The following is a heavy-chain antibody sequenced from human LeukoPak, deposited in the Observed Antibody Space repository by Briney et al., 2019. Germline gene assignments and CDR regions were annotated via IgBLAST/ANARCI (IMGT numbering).Heavy chain of an antibody. Sequence: GGSLRLSCAASGFTFSSYSMNWVRQAPGKGLEWVSYISSSSSTIYYADSVKGRFTISRDNAKNSLYLQMNSLRAEDTAVYYCARRRYYYYDTRSFDYWGQGTLVTVSS. CDR3: ARRRYYYYDTRSFDY. V-gene: IGHV3-48*04. J-gene: IGHJ4*02. CDR2: ISSSSSTI. CDR1: GFTFSSYS. D-gene: IGHD3-22*01.